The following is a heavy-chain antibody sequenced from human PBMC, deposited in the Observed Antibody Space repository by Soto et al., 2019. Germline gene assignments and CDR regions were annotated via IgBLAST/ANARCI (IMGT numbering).Heavy chain of an antibody. V-gene: IGHV3-23*01. Sequence: GGSLRLSCAASGFTFSNYAMNWVRQAPGQGLEWVSTITSGGGTTHYADSVKGRFAISRDNSKNTVYLQMNSLRPEDTALYYCANFMRYGAWPRDAFYIRSLGTMVTVSS. CDR3: ANFMRYGAWPRDAFYI. CDR2: ITSGGGTT. D-gene: IGHD1-1*01. CDR1: GFTFSNYA. J-gene: IGHJ3*02.